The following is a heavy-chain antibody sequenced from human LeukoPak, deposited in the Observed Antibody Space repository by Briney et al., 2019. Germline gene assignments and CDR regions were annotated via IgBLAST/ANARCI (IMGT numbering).Heavy chain of an antibody. CDR2: IWYDGSKK. J-gene: IGHJ4*02. CDR3: ARGGYDLWSGYRIDY. V-gene: IGHV3-33*08. CDR1: GITFSNYE. D-gene: IGHD3-3*01. Sequence: PGGSLRLSCAASGITFSNYEFHWVRQAPGKGLEWVAIIWYDGSKKYYADSVKGRFTISRDTSKNTLYLQMNSLRVEDTAVYYCARGGYDLWSGYRIDYWGQGTLVTVSS.